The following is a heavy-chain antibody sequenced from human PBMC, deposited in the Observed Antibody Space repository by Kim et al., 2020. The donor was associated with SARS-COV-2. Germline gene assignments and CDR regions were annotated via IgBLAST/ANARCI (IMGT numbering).Heavy chain of an antibody. V-gene: IGHV1-69*01. CDR3: ARYPLHYGGNSAGFDY. Sequence: FQGRGTITADESTSTAYMELSSLRSEDTAVYYCARYPLHYGGNSAGFDYWGQGTLVTVSS. J-gene: IGHJ4*02. D-gene: IGHD4-17*01.